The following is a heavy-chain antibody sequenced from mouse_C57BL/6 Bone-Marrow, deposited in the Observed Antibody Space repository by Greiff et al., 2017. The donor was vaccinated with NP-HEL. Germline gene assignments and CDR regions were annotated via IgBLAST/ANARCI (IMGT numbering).Heavy chain of an antibody. J-gene: IGHJ4*01. CDR2: ISNGGGST. CDR3: ARQDYYGSSSLLAMDY. V-gene: IGHV5-12*01. Sequence: EVMLVESGGGLVQPGGSLKLSCAASGFTFSDYYMYWVRQTPEKRLEWVAYISNGGGSTYYPDTVKGRFTISRDNAKNTLYLQMSRLKSEDTAMYYCARQDYYGSSSLLAMDYWGQGTLVTVSS. CDR1: GFTFSDYY. D-gene: IGHD1-1*01.